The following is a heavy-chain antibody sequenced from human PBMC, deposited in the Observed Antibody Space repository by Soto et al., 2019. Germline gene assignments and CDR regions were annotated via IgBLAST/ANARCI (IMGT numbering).Heavy chain of an antibody. J-gene: IGHJ4*02. CDR2: ISDDGSTA. V-gene: IGHV3-74*01. D-gene: IGHD1-1*01. CDR1: GFTFSAYW. CDR3: ARGPRVSSTGTGAH. Sequence: GGSLRLSCSVSGFTFSAYWMHWVRQVPGKGLTWVSRISDDGSTATYADSVKGRFVISRDNAKNSLYLEMNTLRADDSGLYYCARGPRVSSTGTGAHWGRGTLVTVS.